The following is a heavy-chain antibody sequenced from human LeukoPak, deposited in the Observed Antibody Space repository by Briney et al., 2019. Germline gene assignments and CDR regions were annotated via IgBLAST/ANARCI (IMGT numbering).Heavy chain of an antibody. Sequence: ASVKVSCKASGYTFTSNYIHWVRQAPGQGLEWMGMIYPRDGSTSYAQKFQGRVTVTRGTSTSTVHMELSGLRSEDTAVYHCARDQEGFDYWGQGTLVTVSS. V-gene: IGHV1-46*01. CDR2: IYPRDGST. CDR1: GYTFTSNY. J-gene: IGHJ4*02. CDR3: ARDQEGFDY.